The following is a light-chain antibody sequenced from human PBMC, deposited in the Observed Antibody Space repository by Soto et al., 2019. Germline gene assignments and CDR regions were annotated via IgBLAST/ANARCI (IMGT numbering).Light chain of an antibody. J-gene: IGKJ2*01. CDR1: QSISTW. CDR3: QQYDSHSGYT. Sequence: DIQMTQSPSTLSASVGDRVTITCRASQSISTWLAWYQQKPGKAPKLLINRASTLENGVPSRFSGSGSGTEFTLTITSLQADDFATYYDQQYDSHSGYTFGQGTRLEIK. V-gene: IGKV1-5*03. CDR2: RAS.